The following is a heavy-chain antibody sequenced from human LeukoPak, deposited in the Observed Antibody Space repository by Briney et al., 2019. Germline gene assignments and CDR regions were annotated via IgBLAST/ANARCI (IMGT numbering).Heavy chain of an antibody. CDR1: GGSISSSSYY. D-gene: IGHD3-3*01. CDR2: IYYSGST. V-gene: IGHV4-39*07. Sequence: PSETLSLTCTVSGGSISSSSYYWGWIRQPPGKGLEWIGSIYYSGSTYYNPSLKSRVTISVDTSKNQFSLKLSSVTAADTAVYYCARDGRLRFLEWLPEYRTTWGQGTLVTVSS. J-gene: IGHJ5*02. CDR3: ARDGRLRFLEWLPEYRTT.